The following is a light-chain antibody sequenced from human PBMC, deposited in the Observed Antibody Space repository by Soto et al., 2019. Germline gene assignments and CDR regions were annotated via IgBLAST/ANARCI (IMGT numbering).Light chain of an antibody. CDR1: QTISSSF. V-gene: IGKV3-20*01. CDR3: HQFGSSPLDT. J-gene: IGKJ3*01. CDR2: RAS. Sequence: EIVLRQSPGTLSLSPGERATLSCRASQTISSSFLAWYQQKPGQAPRLLIYRASRRAPGIPDRFSGSGSWTDFTLTISRLEPEDFAVYYCHQFGSSPLDTFGPGTKVEI.